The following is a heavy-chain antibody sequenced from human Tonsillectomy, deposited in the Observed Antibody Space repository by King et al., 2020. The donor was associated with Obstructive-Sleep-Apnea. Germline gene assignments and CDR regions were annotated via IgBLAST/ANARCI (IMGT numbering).Heavy chain of an antibody. D-gene: IGHD3-9*01. CDR1: GFTFNNYG. J-gene: IGHJ6*02. V-gene: IGHV3-30*18. CDR3: AKCLDYFDWLSLDV. Sequence: VQLVESGGGVVQPGRSLRLSCAASGFTFNNYGMHWARQAPGKGLEWVAVISYDGSNKYYADSVKGRFTISRDNFKNTLYLQMNSLRAEDTAVYYCAKCLDYFDWLSLDVWGQGTAVTVSS. CDR2: ISYDGSNK.